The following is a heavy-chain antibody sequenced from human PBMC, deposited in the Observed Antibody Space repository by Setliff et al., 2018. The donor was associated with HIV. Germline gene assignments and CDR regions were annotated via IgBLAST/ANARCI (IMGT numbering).Heavy chain of an antibody. V-gene: IGHV1-3*01. J-gene: IGHJ6*02. CDR3: AGGAYSYGWDYYNYGMDV. Sequence: ASVKVSCKASGFTFTSYAIHWVRQAPGQGLEWMGWINAGNGNTKYSQKFQGRVTITRDTSASTAYMELSSLRSEDTAVYYCAGGAYSYGWDYYNYGMDVWGQGTTVTVSS. D-gene: IGHD5-18*01. CDR1: GFTFTSYA. CDR2: INAGNGNT.